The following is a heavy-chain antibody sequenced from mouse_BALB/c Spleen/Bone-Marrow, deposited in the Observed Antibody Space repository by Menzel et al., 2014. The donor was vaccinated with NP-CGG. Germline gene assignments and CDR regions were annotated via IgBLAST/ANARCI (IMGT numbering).Heavy chain of an antibody. CDR2: VNPSNGGT. V-gene: IGHV1S81*02. J-gene: IGHJ4*01. D-gene: IGHD2-10*01. CDR3: TRRSLLSDYYSMDY. CDR1: GYNFTSYY. Sequence: QVQLKESGAELVKPGTSVKLSCKASGYNFTSYYLYWVKQRPGQGLEWIGEVNPSNGGTNFNERFKSKASLTVDKSSSTAYMQLNSLTSEDSAVYYCTRRSLLSDYYSMDYWGQGTSVTVSS.